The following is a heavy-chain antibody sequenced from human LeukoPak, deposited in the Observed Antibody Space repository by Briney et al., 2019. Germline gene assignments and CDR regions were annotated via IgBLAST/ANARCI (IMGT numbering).Heavy chain of an antibody. CDR1: GLTFDDYT. V-gene: IGHV3-43*01. CDR2: ISWDGVST. CDR3: AKDGGSGATRPIDF. J-gene: IGHJ4*02. D-gene: IGHD1-26*01. Sequence: GGSLRLSCAASGLTFDDYTMHWVRQAPGKGLEWVSLISWDGVSTYYADSVKGRFTISRDNSKNSLYLQLNSLRTEDTAFYSCAKDGGSGATRPIDFWGQGTLVTVSS.